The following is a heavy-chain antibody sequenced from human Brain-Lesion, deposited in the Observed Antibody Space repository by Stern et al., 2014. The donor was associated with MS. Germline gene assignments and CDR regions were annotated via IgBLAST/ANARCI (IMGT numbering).Heavy chain of an antibody. Sequence: EVQLEESGGGLVQPGGSLRLSCAGSGFSLSSYWMSWVRQAPGKGPELVATIKQDGGERYYVDSVKGRFTISRDNSKNSVFQQMNSLRVDDTSVYYCARDCGSGSCYQTQYYYGVDVWGQGTTVIVSS. CDR1: GFSLSSYW. CDR2: IKQDGGER. V-gene: IGHV3-7*01. CDR3: ARDCGSGSCYQTQYYYGVDV. J-gene: IGHJ6*02. D-gene: IGHD2-15*01.